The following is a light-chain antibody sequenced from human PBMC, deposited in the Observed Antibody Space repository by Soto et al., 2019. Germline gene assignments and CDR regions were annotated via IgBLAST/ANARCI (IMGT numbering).Light chain of an antibody. CDR2: DTS. Sequence: EIVLTQSPGTLSLSPGERATLSCRTSQSVSNNYLAWYQQKPGQAPRLLIYDTSTRAPGISARFSSSGSGTEFTLTISTLQSEDFAVYYCQEYLQWSPGMFGQGTKVDIK. V-gene: IGKV3-15*01. CDR1: QSVSNN. CDR3: QEYLQWSPGM. J-gene: IGKJ1*01.